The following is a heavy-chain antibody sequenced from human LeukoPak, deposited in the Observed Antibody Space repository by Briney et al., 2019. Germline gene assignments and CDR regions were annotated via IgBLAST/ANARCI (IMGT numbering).Heavy chain of an antibody. Sequence: WASVKVSCKASGYTFTGYYIHWVRQAPGQGLEWMGIISPSVGTTTYAQKLEGRVTMTRDTSTTTVYIELRSLRSEDTAVYYCARIGDYGSGSEGFDPWGQGTLVTVSS. CDR1: GYTFTGYY. D-gene: IGHD3-10*01. CDR2: ISPSVGTT. J-gene: IGHJ5*02. CDR3: ARIGDYGSGSEGFDP. V-gene: IGHV1-46*04.